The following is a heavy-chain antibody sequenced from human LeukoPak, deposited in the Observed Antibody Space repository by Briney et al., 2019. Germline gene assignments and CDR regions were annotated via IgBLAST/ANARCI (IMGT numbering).Heavy chain of an antibody. CDR2: INRDGGLT. Sequence: GGSVRLFCVASGFTFSENWMHWVRQAPGKGLAWVSHINRDGGLTNYADSVKGRFTISRDNARNTVYLQMSSLRVEDTAIYFCAREEHRLAEAGTSAFDLGGQGTLVTVSP. V-gene: IGHV3-74*01. CDR3: AREEHRLAEAGTSAFDL. D-gene: IGHD6-13*01. J-gene: IGHJ3*01. CDR1: GFTFSENW.